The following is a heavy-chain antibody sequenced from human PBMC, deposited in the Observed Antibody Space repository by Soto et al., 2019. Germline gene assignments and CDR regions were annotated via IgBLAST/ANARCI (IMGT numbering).Heavy chain of an antibody. V-gene: IGHV4-30-4*08. Sequence: SETLSLTCTVSGGSISSGGYYWSWIRQHPGKGLEWIGYIYYSGSTYYNPSLKSRVTISVDTSKNQFSLKLSSVTAADTAVYYCARDRADRYSYGPYYFDYWGQGTLVTVSS. D-gene: IGHD5-18*01. CDR3: ARDRADRYSYGPYYFDY. CDR1: GGSISSGGYY. CDR2: IYYSGST. J-gene: IGHJ4*02.